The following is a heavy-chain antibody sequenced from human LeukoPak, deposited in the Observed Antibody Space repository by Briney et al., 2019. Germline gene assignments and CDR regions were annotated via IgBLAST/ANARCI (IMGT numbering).Heavy chain of an antibody. J-gene: IGHJ4*02. D-gene: IGHD5-12*01. CDR1: GYTFTGYF. V-gene: IGHV1-2*06. Sequence: GASVKVSCKASGYTFTGYFMHWVRQAPGQGLEWMGRIIPNSGGSNFAQNFQGRVTMTRDTSISTTYMELSSLRSDDTAVYYCARGSYSGCDIDYWGQGTLVTVSS. CDR2: IIPNSGGS. CDR3: ARGSYSGCDIDY.